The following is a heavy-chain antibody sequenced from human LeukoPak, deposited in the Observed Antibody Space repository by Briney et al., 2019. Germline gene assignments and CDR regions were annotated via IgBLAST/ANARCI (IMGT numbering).Heavy chain of an antibody. CDR1: GLTVSNNY. V-gene: IGHV3-66*02. J-gene: IGHJ4*02. D-gene: IGHD3-16*01. CDR2: IFPGGIT. Sequence: PGGSLRLSCAASGLTVSNNYMSWVRQAPGKGLEWVSVIFPGGITYYADSVRGRFTISRDNFKNTVHLQMNSLRPEDTAVYYCASYDGRAAYFEYWGQGTLVTVSS. CDR3: ASYDGRAAYFEY.